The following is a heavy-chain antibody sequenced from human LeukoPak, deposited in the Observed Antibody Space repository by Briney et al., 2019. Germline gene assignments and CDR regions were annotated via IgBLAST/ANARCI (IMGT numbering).Heavy chain of an antibody. CDR1: GYTLTELS. Sequence: ASVKVSCKVSGYTLTELSMHWVRQAPGKGLEWMGGFDPEDGETIYAQKFQGRVTMTEDTSTDTAYMELSSLRSEDTAVYYCASVYGSSWYARGNWFDPWGQGTLVTVSS. J-gene: IGHJ5*02. CDR3: ASVYGSSWYARGNWFDP. V-gene: IGHV1-24*01. CDR2: FDPEDGET. D-gene: IGHD6-13*01.